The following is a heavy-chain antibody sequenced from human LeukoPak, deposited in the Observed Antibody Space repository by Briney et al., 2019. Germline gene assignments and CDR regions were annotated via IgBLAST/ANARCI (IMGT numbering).Heavy chain of an antibody. D-gene: IGHD1-26*01. CDR2: IYHSGNT. Sequence: SETLSLTCAVSGGSISSSNWWSWVRQPPGKGLEWIGEIYHSGNTNYNPSLKSRVAISLDKSSNQFSLRLMSVTAADTAMYFCAREEMPGKFDYWGQGILVTVSS. CDR1: GGSISSSNW. J-gene: IGHJ4*02. CDR3: AREEMPGKFDY. V-gene: IGHV4-4*02.